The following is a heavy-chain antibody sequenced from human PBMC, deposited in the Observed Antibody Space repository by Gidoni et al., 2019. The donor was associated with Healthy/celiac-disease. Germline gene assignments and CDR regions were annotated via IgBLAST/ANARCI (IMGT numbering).Heavy chain of an antibody. V-gene: IGHV3-9*01. CDR1: GFTFDDYA. CDR3: AKDLGGYFDY. D-gene: IGHD3-16*01. CDR2: ISWNSGSI. Sequence: EVQLVESGGGLVKPGRSLRLACAAPGFTFDDYAMHWVRQAPGKGLEWVSVISWNSGSIGYADSVKGRFTISRDNAKNSLYLQMNSLRAEDTALYYCAKDLGGYFDYWGQGPLVTVSS. J-gene: IGHJ4*02.